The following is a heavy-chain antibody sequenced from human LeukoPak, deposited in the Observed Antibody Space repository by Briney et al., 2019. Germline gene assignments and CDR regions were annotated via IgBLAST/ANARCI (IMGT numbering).Heavy chain of an antibody. CDR3: ARDSSGLSFDY. Sequence: GGSLRLSCAASGFIVSSNYMNWVRRAPGKGLEWVSVIYSGGSTYYADSVKGRFTNSRHNSKNTLYLQMNSLRADDTAVYYCARDSSGLSFDYWGQGTLVTVSS. CDR2: IYSGGST. V-gene: IGHV3-53*04. CDR1: GFIVSSNY. J-gene: IGHJ4*02. D-gene: IGHD6-19*01.